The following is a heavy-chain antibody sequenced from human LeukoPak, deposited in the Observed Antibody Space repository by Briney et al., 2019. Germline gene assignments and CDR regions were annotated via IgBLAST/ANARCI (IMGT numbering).Heavy chain of an antibody. CDR3: AKDGLSYDGSTHIYYFDN. CDR2: MWLDGFK. D-gene: IGHD3-22*01. CDR1: GVNINAYG. Sequence: GGSLRLSCAVSGVNINAYGFHWVRQTPAKGLEWVAVMWLDGFKFYGESVRGRFTISRDSSNNTLYLEMNSLRAEDTAMYYCAKDGLSYDGSTHIYYFDNLGQGTLVTVSS. J-gene: IGHJ4*02. V-gene: IGHV3-33*06.